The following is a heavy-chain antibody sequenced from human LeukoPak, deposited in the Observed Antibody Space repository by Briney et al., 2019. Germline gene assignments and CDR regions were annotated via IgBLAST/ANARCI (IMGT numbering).Heavy chain of an antibody. V-gene: IGHV1-69*05. CDR3: ARGGLRYFDWLLC. D-gene: IGHD3-9*01. CDR1: GGTFSSYA. CDR2: IIPIFGTA. Sequence: ASVKVSCMASGGTFSSYAISWVRQAPGQGLEWMGGIIPIFGTANYAQKFQGRVTITTDESTSTAYMELSSLRSEDTAVYYCARGGLRYFDWLLCWGQGTLVTVSS. J-gene: IGHJ4*02.